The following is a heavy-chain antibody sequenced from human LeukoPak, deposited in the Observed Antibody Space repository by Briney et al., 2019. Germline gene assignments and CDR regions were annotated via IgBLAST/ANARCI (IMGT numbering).Heavy chain of an antibody. CDR1: GGNFRNYG. Sequence: SVKVSCKASGGNFRNYGFHWVRQAPGQGLEWMGGMLPIFGTANYAQKFQGRVTITADESSNTASLDLSSLTSEDTAVYYCATDPNPYSSTSGYFDFWGQGTLVTVSS. J-gene: IGHJ4*02. CDR3: ATDPNPYSSTSGYFDF. CDR2: MLPIFGTA. V-gene: IGHV1-69*01. D-gene: IGHD6-13*01.